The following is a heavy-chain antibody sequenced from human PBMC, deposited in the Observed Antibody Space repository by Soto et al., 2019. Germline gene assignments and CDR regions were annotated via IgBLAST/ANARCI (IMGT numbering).Heavy chain of an antibody. V-gene: IGHV4-61*01. J-gene: IGHJ6*02. CDR1: GGSVSSGSYY. Sequence: TETLSLTCTVCGGSVSSGSYYCSWIRQPPGKGLEWIGYIYYSGSTNYNPSLKSRVTISVDTSKNQFSLKLSSVTAADTAVYYCARVKRVVVVPADPLSYYYGMDVWGQGTTVTVSS. CDR3: ARVKRVVVVPADPLSYYYGMDV. D-gene: IGHD2-2*01. CDR2: IYYSGST.